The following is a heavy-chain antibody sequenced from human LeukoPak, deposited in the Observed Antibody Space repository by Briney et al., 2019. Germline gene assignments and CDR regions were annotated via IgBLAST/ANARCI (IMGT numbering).Heavy chain of an antibody. J-gene: IGHJ3*02. CDR3: ATPGLIGAFDI. CDR2: VIPIFGTA. CDR1: GGTFSSYA. Sequence: ASVKVSCKASGGTFSSYAISWVRQAPGQGLEWMGGVIPIFGTANYAQKFQGRVTITTDESTSTAYMELSSLRSEDTAVYYCATPGLIGAFDIWGQGTMVTVSP. V-gene: IGHV1-69*05. D-gene: IGHD2-21*01.